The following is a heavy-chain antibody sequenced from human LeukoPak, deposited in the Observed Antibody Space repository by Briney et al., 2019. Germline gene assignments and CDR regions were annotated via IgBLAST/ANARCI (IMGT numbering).Heavy chain of an antibody. J-gene: IGHJ3*02. V-gene: IGHV1-2*02. D-gene: IGHD6-13*01. Sequence: GASVKVSCKASGYTFTGYYIHWVRQAPGQGLEWLGWINPNSGGTNYAQKFQGRVTMTRDTSISTVYMELSSLRSEDTAVYYCAREVTAAGESDAFDIWGRGTMVTVSS. CDR1: GYTFTGYY. CDR3: AREVTAAGESDAFDI. CDR2: INPNSGGT.